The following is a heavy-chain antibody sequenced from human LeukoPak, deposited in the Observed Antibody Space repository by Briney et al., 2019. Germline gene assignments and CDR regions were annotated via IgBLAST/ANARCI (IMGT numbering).Heavy chain of an antibody. J-gene: IGHJ3*02. CDR2: SSASSSDV. V-gene: IGHV3-48*01. Sequence: PGGSLRLSCAASGLAFSSSAMNWVRQTPGKGLEWLSYSSASSSDVYYADSAKGRFTISRDNAKSSLYLQMNSLTAEDTAIYFCARGRDHAFDIWGQGTRVTVSS. CDR3: ARGRDHAFDI. CDR1: GLAFSSSA.